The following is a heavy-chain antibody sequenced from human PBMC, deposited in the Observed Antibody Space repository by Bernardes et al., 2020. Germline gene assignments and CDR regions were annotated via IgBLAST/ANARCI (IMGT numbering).Heavy chain of an antibody. J-gene: IGHJ4*02. D-gene: IGHD3-10*01. CDR2: MSPISGET. CDR1: GYPFTRLD. CDR3: ARGVDAGVDY. V-gene: IGHV1-8*01. Sequence: ASVKVSCKGSGYPFTRLDINWVRQATGHGLEWMGWMSPISGETGYAQRFQGRVSMTWDISIKTAYMELSSLESEDTAVYYCARGVDAGVDYWGQGALVTVSS.